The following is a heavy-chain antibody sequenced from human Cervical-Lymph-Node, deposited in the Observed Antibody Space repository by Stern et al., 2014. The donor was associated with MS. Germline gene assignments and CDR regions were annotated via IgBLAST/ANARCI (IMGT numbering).Heavy chain of an antibody. CDR2: TIPIFGTA. D-gene: IGHD3-10*01. CDR3: ARAASTTSSYNF. Sequence: VQLVESGAEVKKPGSSVKVSCQASGGSFINNVISWVRQAPGQGLEWMGGTIPIFGTALYAQKFRGRVTITADESTRTAYMELSSLRSDDTAVYFCARAASTTSSYNFWGPGTLVTVSP. V-gene: IGHV1-69*01. CDR1: GGSFINNV. J-gene: IGHJ4*02.